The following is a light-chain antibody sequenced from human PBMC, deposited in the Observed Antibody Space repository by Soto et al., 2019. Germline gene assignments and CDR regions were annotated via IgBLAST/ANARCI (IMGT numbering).Light chain of an antibody. Sequence: EIVLTQSPGTLSLSPGERATLSCRASQSVGSTYLAWYQQRPGQAPGLLLYGASSRATGIPDRFDGSGSGTDFTLTISRLGPEDFAVYYCQQYGSRPWTFGQGTKGEIK. J-gene: IGKJ1*01. V-gene: IGKV3-20*01. CDR2: GAS. CDR3: QQYGSRPWT. CDR1: QSVGSTY.